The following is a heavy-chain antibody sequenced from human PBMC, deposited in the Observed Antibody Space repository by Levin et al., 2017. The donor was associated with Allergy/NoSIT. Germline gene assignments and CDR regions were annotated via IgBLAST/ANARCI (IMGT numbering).Heavy chain of an antibody. CDR2: IINSGVGT. V-gene: IGHV3-23*01. D-gene: IGHD6-19*01. CDR1: GFTFNNYV. Sequence: AGGSLRLSCAASGFTFNNYVMSWVRQAPGKGLEWVSAIINSGVGTYYADSVKGRFTISRDNSKNTMYLQMNSLRAEDTAVYFCAKDAIRGSDQPYYFDYWGQGTLVTASS. J-gene: IGHJ4*02. CDR3: AKDAIRGSDQPYYFDY.